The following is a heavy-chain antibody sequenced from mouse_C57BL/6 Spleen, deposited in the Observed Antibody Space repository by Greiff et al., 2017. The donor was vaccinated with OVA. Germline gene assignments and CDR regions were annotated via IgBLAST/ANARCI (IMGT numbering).Heavy chain of an antibody. CDR1: GYTFTSYW. V-gene: IGHV1-61*01. CDR3: ARGSWDYDYDQDWFAY. CDR2: IYPSDSET. J-gene: IGHJ3*01. Sequence: QVQLKQPGAELVRPGSSVKLSCKASGYTFTSYWMDWVKQRPGQGLEWIGNIYPSDSETHYNQKFKDKATLTVDKSSSTAYMQLSSLTSEDSAVYYCARGSWDYDYDQDWFAYWGQGTLVTVSA. D-gene: IGHD2-4*01.